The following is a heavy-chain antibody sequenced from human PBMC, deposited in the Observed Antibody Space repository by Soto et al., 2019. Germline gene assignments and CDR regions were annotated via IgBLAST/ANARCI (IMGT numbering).Heavy chain of an antibody. CDR3: ARGMVRGAGYYYYYGMDV. CDR2: INAGNGNT. CDR1: GYTFTSYA. D-gene: IGHD3-10*01. J-gene: IGHJ6*02. Sequence: ASVKVSCKASGYTFTSYAMHWVRQAPGQRLEWMGWINAGNGNTKYSQKFQGRVTITRDTSASTAYMELSSLRSDDTAVYYCARGMVRGAGYYYYYGMDVWGQGTTVTVSS. V-gene: IGHV1-3*01.